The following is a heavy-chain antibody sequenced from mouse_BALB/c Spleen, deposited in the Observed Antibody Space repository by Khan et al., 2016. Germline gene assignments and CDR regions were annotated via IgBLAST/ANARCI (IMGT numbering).Heavy chain of an antibody. Sequence: EVELVESGGGLVQPGGSRKLSCAASGFTFSSFGMHWVRQAPERGLEWVAYINSDKTTIYYADTVKGRFTISRDNPKNTLFLQMTSLRSEDTAMYYCARSGHYVYEDWGQGTSVTVSS. CDR1: GFTFSSFG. J-gene: IGHJ4*01. CDR2: INSDKTTI. CDR3: ARSGHYVYED. D-gene: IGHD1-2*01. V-gene: IGHV5-17*02.